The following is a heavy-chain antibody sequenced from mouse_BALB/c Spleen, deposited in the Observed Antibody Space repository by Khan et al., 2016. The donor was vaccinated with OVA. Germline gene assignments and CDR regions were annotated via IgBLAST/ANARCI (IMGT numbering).Heavy chain of an antibody. J-gene: IGHJ4*01. D-gene: IGHD2-4*01. CDR2: IWAGGST. CDR1: GFSLTSYG. V-gene: IGHV2-9*02. CDR3: ARDYDYVGMDY. Sequence: QVQLKESGPGLVAPSQSLSITCTVSGFSLTSYGVHLVRQPPGTGLELLGVIWAGGSTNYNSALMSRLSISKDNSKSQVFLKMNSLQTDDTAMYYCARDYDYVGMDYWGQGTSVTVSS.